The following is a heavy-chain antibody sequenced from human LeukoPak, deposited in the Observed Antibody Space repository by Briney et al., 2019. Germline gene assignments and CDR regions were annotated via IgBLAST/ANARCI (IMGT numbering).Heavy chain of an antibody. CDR3: ARARSDYYDSSGYYDY. V-gene: IGHV1-2*02. CDR2: INPNSGGT. Sequence: ASVKVSCKASGYTFTGYYMHWVRQAPGQGLEWMGWINPNSGGTNYAQKFQGRVTMTRDTSISTAYMELSRLRSDDTAVYYCARARSDYYDSSGYYDYWGQGTLVTVSS. CDR1: GYTFTGYY. J-gene: IGHJ4*02. D-gene: IGHD3-22*01.